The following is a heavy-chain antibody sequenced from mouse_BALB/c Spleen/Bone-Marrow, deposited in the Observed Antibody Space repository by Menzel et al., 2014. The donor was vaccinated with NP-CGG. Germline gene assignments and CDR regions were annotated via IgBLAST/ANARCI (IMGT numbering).Heavy chain of an antibody. J-gene: IGHJ2*01. Sequence: EVKLVESGGGLVKPGGSLKLSCAASGFTFSDYYMYWVRQTPEKGLEWVATISDGGSYTYYPDSVKGRFTISRDNAKNNLYLQMSSLKSEDTAMYYCARVSYDYFDYWGQGTTLTVSS. CDR1: GFTFSDYY. CDR2: ISDGGSYT. CDR3: ARVSYDYFDY. D-gene: IGHD2-4*01. V-gene: IGHV5-4*02.